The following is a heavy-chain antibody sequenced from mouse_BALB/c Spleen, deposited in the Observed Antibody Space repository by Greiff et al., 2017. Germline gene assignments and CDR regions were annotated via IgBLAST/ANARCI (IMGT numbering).Heavy chain of an antibody. Sequence: EVQLQQSGPELVKPGASVKIPCKASGYTFTDYNMDWVKQSHGKSLEWIGDINPNNGGTIYNQKFKGKATLTVDKSSSTAYMELRSLTSEDTAVYYCARTYYRYDEESYYAMDYWGQGTSVTVSS. CDR1: GYTFTDYN. CDR2: INPNNGGT. CDR3: ARTYYRYDEESYYAMDY. D-gene: IGHD2-14*01. J-gene: IGHJ4*01. V-gene: IGHV1-18*01.